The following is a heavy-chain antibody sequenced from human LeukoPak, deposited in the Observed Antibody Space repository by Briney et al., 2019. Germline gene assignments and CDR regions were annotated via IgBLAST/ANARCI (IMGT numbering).Heavy chain of an antibody. CDR1: GLTFSNHG. V-gene: IGHV3-33*01. CDR3: ARDLSYGLDH. D-gene: IGHD4-17*01. CDR2: IWYDGSNK. Sequence: GRSLRLSCAASGLTFSNHGMHWVRQAPGKGLEWVAFIWYDGSNKYYADSVKGRFTISRDKAKNTLSLQMNSLRAEDTAVYYCARDLSYGLDHWGQGTLVTVSS. J-gene: IGHJ4*02.